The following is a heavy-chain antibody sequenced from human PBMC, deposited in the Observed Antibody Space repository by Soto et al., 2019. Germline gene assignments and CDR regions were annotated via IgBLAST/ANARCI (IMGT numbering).Heavy chain of an antibody. CDR2: ITPGGDNT. Sequence: LRLSCAASGFTFTSHAMNWVRQAPGKGLEWVAGITPGGDNTYYADSVKGRFTISRDNSKNTVYLQMNYLRAEDTALYYCAKNAGSTCYSRVDCWGQGTLVTVSS. V-gene: IGHV3-23*01. D-gene: IGHD2-15*01. CDR3: AKNAGSTCYSRVDC. CDR1: GFTFTSHA. J-gene: IGHJ4*02.